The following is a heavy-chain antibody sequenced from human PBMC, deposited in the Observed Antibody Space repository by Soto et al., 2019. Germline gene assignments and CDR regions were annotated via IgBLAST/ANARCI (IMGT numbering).Heavy chain of an antibody. CDR1: SNAW. CDR3: TTETYYDILTGYLTSTFDY. D-gene: IGHD3-9*01. CDR2: IKSKTDGGTT. Sequence: SNAWMNWVRQAPGKGLEWVGRIKSKTDGGTTDYAAPVKGRFTISRDDSKNTLYLQMNSLKTEDTAVYYCTTETYYDILTGYLTSTFDYWGQGTLVTVSS. J-gene: IGHJ4*02. V-gene: IGHV3-15*07.